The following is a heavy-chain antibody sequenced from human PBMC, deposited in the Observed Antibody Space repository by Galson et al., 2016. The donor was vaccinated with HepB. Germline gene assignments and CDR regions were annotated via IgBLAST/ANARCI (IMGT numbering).Heavy chain of an antibody. D-gene: IGHD6-6*01. Sequence: VRQAPGQGLEWMGWINPNSGGTNYAQKFQGWVTMTRDTSISTAYMELSRLRSDDTAVFYCARGGLYSGSSQGWFDPWGKGTTVTVSS. CDR2: INPNSGGT. CDR3: ARGGLYSGSSQGWFDP. V-gene: IGHV1-2*04. J-gene: IGHJ6*04.